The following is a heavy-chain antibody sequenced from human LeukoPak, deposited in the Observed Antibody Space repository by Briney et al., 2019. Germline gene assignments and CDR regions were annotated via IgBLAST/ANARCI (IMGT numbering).Heavy chain of an antibody. V-gene: IGHV3-30-3*01. Sequence: TGGSLRLSCAASGFTFSSYAMHWVRQAPGKGLEWVAVISYDGSNKYYADSVKGRFTISRDNSKNTLYLQMNSLRAEDTAVYYCARGVPPADVWGQGTTVTVSS. J-gene: IGHJ6*02. CDR2: ISYDGSNK. CDR1: GFTFSSYA. CDR3: ARGVPPADV.